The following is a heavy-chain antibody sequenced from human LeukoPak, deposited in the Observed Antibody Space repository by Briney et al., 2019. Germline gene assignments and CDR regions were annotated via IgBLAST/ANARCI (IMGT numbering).Heavy chain of an antibody. V-gene: IGHV4-30-4*01. J-gene: IGHJ4*02. CDR2: IYYSGST. CDR1: GGSISSGDYY. D-gene: IGHD6-13*01. CDR3: ARVEADSSSWPIFDY. Sequence: KPSETLSLTCTVSGGSISSGDYYWSWIRQPPGKGLEWIGYIYYSGSTYYNPSLKSRVTISVDTSKNQFSLKLSSVTAADTAVYYCARVEADSSSWPIFDYWGQGTLVTVSS.